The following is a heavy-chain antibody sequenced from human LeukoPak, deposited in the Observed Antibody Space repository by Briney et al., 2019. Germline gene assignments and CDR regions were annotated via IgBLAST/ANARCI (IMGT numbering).Heavy chain of an antibody. V-gene: IGHV3-74*01. D-gene: IGHD2-2*01. CDR3: ATDVPAVTIFGY. Sequence: QPGGSLRLSCAASRFTFSTYWMHWVRQAPGTGLVWVSLINSDGSSTNYADSVKGRFTISRDNAKNTLYLQMNSLRAEDTAVYYCATDVPAVTIFGYWGQGTLVTVSS. CDR1: RFTFSTYW. CDR2: INSDGSST. J-gene: IGHJ4*02.